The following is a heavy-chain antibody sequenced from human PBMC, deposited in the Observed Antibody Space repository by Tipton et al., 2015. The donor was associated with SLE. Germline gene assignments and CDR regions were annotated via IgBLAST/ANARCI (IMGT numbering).Heavy chain of an antibody. Sequence: TLSLTCAVSGYSISSSSYWSWIRQPAGKGLEWIGRIYTSGATDDNPSLKSRVTMSVDMSKNQIFLKMTSVTAADSAVYFCARVWLNNAFDIWGQGTRVTVSS. D-gene: IGHD2/OR15-2a*01. CDR2: IYTSGAT. CDR3: ARVWLNNAFDI. V-gene: IGHV4-4*07. J-gene: IGHJ3*02. CDR1: GYSISSSSY.